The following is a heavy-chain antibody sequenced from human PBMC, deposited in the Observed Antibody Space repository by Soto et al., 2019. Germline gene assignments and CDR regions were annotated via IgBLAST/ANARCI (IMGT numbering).Heavy chain of an antibody. V-gene: IGHV4-30-4*01. CDR1: RGSISSGDYY. J-gene: IGHJ4*02. Sequence: SETLSLTCTVPRGSISSGDYYWSWIRQPPGKGLEWIGYIYYSGSTYYNPSLKSRVTISVDTSKKQFSLKLSSVTAADTAVYYCAREPYLPMARNDFWGQGAQVTVSS. CDR3: AREPYLPMARNDF. D-gene: IGHD3-10*01. CDR2: IYYSGST.